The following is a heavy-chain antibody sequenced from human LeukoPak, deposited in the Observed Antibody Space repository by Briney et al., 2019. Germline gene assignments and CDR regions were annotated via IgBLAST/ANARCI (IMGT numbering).Heavy chain of an antibody. Sequence: GGSLRLSCAASGFTFSSYSMNWVRQAPGKGLEWVSSISSSSSYIYYADSVKGRFTISRDNAKNSLYLQMNSLRAEDTALYYCARMPGSYYYYMDVWGKGTTVTVSS. CDR2: ISSSSSYI. CDR1: GFTFSSYS. J-gene: IGHJ6*03. V-gene: IGHV3-21*04. CDR3: ARMPGSYYYYMDV. D-gene: IGHD2-2*01.